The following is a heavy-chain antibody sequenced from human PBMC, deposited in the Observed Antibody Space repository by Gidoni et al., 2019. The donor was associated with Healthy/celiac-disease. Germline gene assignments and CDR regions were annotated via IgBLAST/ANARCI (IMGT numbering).Heavy chain of an antibody. D-gene: IGHD3-3*01. CDR1: GGSISSSSYY. CDR2: IYYSGST. V-gene: IGHV4-39*01. CDR3: ARHGRNLYYDFWSGYYKGNEDDAFDI. J-gene: IGHJ3*02. Sequence: QLQLQESGPGLVKPSETLSLTCTVSGGSISSSSYYWGWIRQPPGKGLEWIGSIYYSGSTYYNPSLKSRVTISVDTSKNQFSLKLSSVTAADTAVYYRARHGRNLYYDFWSGYYKGNEDDAFDIWGQGTMVTVSS.